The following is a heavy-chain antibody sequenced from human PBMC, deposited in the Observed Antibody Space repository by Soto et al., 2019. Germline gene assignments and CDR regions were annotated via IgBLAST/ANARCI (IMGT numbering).Heavy chain of an antibody. CDR3: ARRIAMIVVVFDS. V-gene: IGHV4-34*01. CDR2: IDHSGSA. D-gene: IGHD3-22*01. J-gene: IGHJ4*02. CDR1: GDSFIGYY. Sequence: PSATLSLTCAVHGDSFIGYYWSWIRQSPGKGLEWIGEIDHSGSANYNPSLTSRVSMSVDTSSQQVSLKLSSVTAADTAVYYCARRIAMIVVVFDSWGQVTLVTVSS.